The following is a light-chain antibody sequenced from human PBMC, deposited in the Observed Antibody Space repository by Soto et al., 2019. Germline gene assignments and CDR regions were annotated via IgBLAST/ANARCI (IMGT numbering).Light chain of an antibody. Sequence: EIVLTQSPATLSLSPGERATLSCRASQSVSSYLAWYQQKTGQAPRLLIYEASNRATGIPARFSCSGSGTDFTLTLRSLEPEDFAVYYYQQRSNGPRITFGQGTRLEIK. J-gene: IGKJ5*01. CDR2: EAS. CDR1: QSVSSY. V-gene: IGKV3-11*01. CDR3: QQRSNGPRIT.